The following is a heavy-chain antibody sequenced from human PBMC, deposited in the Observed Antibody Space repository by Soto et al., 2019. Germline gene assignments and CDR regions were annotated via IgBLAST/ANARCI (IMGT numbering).Heavy chain of an antibody. V-gene: IGHV4-31*03. J-gene: IGHJ3*02. CDR2: IYYSGST. D-gene: IGHD3-22*01. CDR1: GGSISSGGYY. CDR3: ARFTYYYDSSDAFDI. Sequence: PSETLSLTCTVSGGSISSGGYYWSWIRQHPGKGLEWIGYIYYSGSTYYNPSLKSRVTISVDTSKNQFSLKLSSVTAADTAVYYCARFTYYYDSSDAFDIWGQGTMVTVSS.